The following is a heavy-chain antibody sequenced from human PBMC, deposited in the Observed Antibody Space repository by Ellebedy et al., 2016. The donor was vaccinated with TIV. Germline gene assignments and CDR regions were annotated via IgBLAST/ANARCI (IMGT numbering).Heavy chain of an antibody. D-gene: IGHD2-8*02. J-gene: IGHJ3*02. CDR3: ASGLGVRRMNAFDI. Sequence: MPSETLSLTCAVYGGSFSGYYWSWIRQPPGKVLEWIGEINQSGRTNYNPSLKSRATIPVDTSKNQLSLKLSSVTAADTAMYYCASGLGVRRMNAFDIWGQGTMVTVSS. V-gene: IGHV4-34*01. CDR1: GGSFSGYY. CDR2: INQSGRT.